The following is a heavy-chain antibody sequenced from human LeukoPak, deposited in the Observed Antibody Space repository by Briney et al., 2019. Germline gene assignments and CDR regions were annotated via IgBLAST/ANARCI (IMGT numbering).Heavy chain of an antibody. D-gene: IGHD2-2*02. CDR1: GGSISSSSYH. Sequence: PSETLSLTCTVSGGSISSSSYHWGWIRQPPGKGLEWIGSIYYSGSTYYNPSLKSRVTISVDTSKNQFSLKLSSVTATDTAVFYCARQYTGIDYWGQGTLVTVSS. J-gene: IGHJ4*02. CDR2: IYYSGST. CDR3: ARQYTGIDY. V-gene: IGHV4-39*01.